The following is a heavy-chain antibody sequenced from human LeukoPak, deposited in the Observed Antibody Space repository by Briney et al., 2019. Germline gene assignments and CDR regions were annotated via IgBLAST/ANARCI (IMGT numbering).Heavy chain of an antibody. CDR3: AKGVGGGYKVFDY. Sequence: GGSLRLSCAASGFTFSDFYMTWIRQAPGKGLEWVSYISNRGTTIHYADSVRGRFTISRDNAKKSLYLQMNGLRAEDTAVYYCAKGVGGGYKVFDYWGQGTLVTVSS. V-gene: IGHV3-11*01. CDR2: ISNRGTTI. CDR1: GFTFSDFY. J-gene: IGHJ4*02. D-gene: IGHD5-24*01.